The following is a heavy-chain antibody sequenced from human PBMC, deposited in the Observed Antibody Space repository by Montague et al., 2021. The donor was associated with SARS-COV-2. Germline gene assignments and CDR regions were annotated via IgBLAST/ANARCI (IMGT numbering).Heavy chain of an antibody. V-gene: IGHV4-38-2*02. Sequence: SETLSLTSTVSGFSIGSGDYWGWIRQPPGKGLEWIGSIYHSGTTXYNPSLQSRLTMSIDTSTNQFSLRLTSVTAADTAVFFCVREKAGGLRNVFDIWGQGTTVTVSS. J-gene: IGHJ3*02. CDR1: GFSIGSGDY. CDR3: VREKAGGLRNVFDI. CDR2: IYHSGTT.